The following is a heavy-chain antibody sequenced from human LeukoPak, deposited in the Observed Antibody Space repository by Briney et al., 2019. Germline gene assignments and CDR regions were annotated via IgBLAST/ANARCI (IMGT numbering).Heavy chain of an antibody. CDR3: ARALGGYDSSGYYV. CDR2: ISAYNGNT. V-gene: IGHV1-18*01. Sequence: ASVKVPCKASGYTFTSYGISWVRQAPGQGLEWMGWISAYNGNTNYVQKLQGRVTMTTDTSTSTAYMELRSLRSDDTAVYYCARALGGYDSSGYYVWGQGTLVTVSS. CDR1: GYTFTSYG. J-gene: IGHJ4*02. D-gene: IGHD3-22*01.